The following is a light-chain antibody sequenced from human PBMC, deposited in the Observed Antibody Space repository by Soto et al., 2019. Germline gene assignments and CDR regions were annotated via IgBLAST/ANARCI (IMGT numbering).Light chain of an antibody. Sequence: QSALTQPASVSGSPGQSITISCTGTRRDVGTYNYVSWYQQQPGKAPKLMIYEVSNRPSGVSDRFSGSKSGNTASLTISGLQAEDEADYYCATWDDSLPAVFGGGTKLTVL. CDR1: RRDVGTYNY. CDR2: EVS. CDR3: ATWDDSLPAV. J-gene: IGLJ2*01. V-gene: IGLV2-14*01.